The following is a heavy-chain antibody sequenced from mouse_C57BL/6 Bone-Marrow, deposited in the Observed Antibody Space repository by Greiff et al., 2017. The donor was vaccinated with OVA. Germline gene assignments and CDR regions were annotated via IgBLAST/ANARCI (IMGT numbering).Heavy chain of an antibody. V-gene: IGHV2-2*01. CDR3: ACNYYSNYPYYFDY. Sequence: VQRVESGPGLVQPSQSLSITCTVSGFSLTSYGVHWVRQSPGKGLEWLGVIWSGGSTDYNAAFISRLSISKDNSKSQVFFKMNSLQADDTAIYYCACNYYSNYPYYFDYWGQGTTLTVSS. D-gene: IGHD2-5*01. J-gene: IGHJ2*01. CDR2: IWSGGST. CDR1: GFSLTSYG.